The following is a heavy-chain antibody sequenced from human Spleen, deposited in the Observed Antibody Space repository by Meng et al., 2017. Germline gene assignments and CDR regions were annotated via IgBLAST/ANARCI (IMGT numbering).Heavy chain of an antibody. CDR1: GYTFIDYN. Sequence: QVPLVRPGAEVKKPGASVKVSCKASGYTFIDYNIHWVRQAPGQGLEWMGWITPKNGGAHDIQKFQGRVTMTRDTSISTAYMELSRLGSDDTAVYYCTRDFGSFDYWGQGTLVTVSS. D-gene: IGHD3-3*01. J-gene: IGHJ4*02. CDR2: ITPKNGGA. CDR3: TRDFGSFDY. V-gene: IGHV1-2*02.